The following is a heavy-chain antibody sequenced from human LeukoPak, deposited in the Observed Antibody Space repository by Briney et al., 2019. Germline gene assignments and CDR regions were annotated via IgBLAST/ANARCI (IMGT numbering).Heavy chain of an antibody. CDR3: ARAYGDSTTIDY. D-gene: IGHD4-17*01. CDR2: IYSGGST. CDR1: GFTVSSNY. V-gene: IGHV3-53*05. J-gene: IGHJ4*02. Sequence: GGSLRLSCAASGFTVSSNYMSWVRQAPGKGLEWVSVIYSGGSTYYADSVKGRFTISRDNSKNTLYLQMNSLRAEDTAVYYCARAYGDSTTIDYWGQGTLVTVSS.